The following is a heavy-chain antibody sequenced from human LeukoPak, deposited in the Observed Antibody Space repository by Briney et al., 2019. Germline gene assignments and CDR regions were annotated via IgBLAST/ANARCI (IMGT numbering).Heavy chain of an antibody. CDR1: GFTFSTYG. D-gene: IGHD5-24*01. Sequence: GGSLRLSCAASGFTFSTYGIHWVRQSPRKGLEWVANIKPDGIDKYYVDSARGRFTVSRDNAKNSAFLQMNSLRAEDTAIYYCATISAQTFDIWGQGTLVSVSS. V-gene: IGHV3-7*01. CDR3: ATISAQTFDI. J-gene: IGHJ3*02. CDR2: IKPDGIDK.